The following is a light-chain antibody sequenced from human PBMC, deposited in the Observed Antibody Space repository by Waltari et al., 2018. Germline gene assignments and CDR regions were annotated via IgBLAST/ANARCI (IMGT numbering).Light chain of an antibody. CDR1: SSDVGGYNH. CDR3: CSYAGSYTHVV. V-gene: IGLV2-11*01. J-gene: IGLJ2*01. Sequence: QSVTISCTGSSSDVGGYNHVSWYQQHPGKAPKLMIYDVSKRPSGVPDRLSGSKSGNTASLTISGLQAEDEADYCCCSYAGSYTHVVFGRGTKLTVL. CDR2: DVS.